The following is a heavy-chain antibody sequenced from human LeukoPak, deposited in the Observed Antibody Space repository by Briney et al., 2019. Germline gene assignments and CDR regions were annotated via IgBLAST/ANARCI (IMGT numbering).Heavy chain of an antibody. CDR1: GGSISSGGYY. D-gene: IGHD2-2*01. Sequence: SETLSLTCTVSGGSISSGGYYWSWIRQHPGKGLEWIGYIYYSGITYYNPSLKSRVTISVDTSKNQFSLKLSSVTAAGTAVYYCAREGSGYCSSTSCYRYYGMDVWGQGTTVTVSS. V-gene: IGHV4-31*03. CDR2: IYYSGIT. J-gene: IGHJ6*02. CDR3: AREGSGYCSSTSCYRYYGMDV.